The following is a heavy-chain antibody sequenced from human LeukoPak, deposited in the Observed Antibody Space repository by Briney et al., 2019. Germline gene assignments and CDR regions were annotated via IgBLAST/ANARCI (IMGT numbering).Heavy chain of an antibody. V-gene: IGHV4-4*07. D-gene: IGHD2-2*02. CDR3: ARGPLTTVVPAAIKAFDI. CDR1: GGSISSYY. CDR2: IYTSGST. Sequence: PSETLSLTCTVSGGSISSYYWSWIRQPAGKGLEWIGRIYTSGSTNYNPSLKSRVTISVDRSKNQFSLKLSSVTAADTAVYYCARGPLTTVVPAAIKAFDIWGQGTMVTVSS. J-gene: IGHJ3*02.